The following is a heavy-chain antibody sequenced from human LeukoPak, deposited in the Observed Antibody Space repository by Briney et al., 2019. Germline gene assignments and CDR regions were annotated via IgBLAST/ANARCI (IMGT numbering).Heavy chain of an antibody. CDR3: ARHYWSDPFDY. Sequence: SETLSLTCTVSGGSINSYYWSCIRQPPGKGLECIGHIYYTGSTYYKSSLESRVTISVDTSKNQFSLNLNSMTAADTAVYFCARHYWSDPFDYWGQGTLVTVSS. D-gene: IGHD1-1*01. V-gene: IGHV4-59*08. CDR2: IYYTGST. J-gene: IGHJ4*02. CDR1: GGSINSYY.